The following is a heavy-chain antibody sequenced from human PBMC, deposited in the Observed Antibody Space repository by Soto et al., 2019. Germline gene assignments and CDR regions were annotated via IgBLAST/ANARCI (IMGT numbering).Heavy chain of an antibody. CDR1: GGSFSGYY. D-gene: IGHD6-6*01. V-gene: IGHV4-34*01. CDR3: ARERPYYYYYYMDV. Sequence: SETLSLTFAVYGGSFSGYYWSWIRQPPGKGLEWIGEINHSGSTNYNPSLKSRVTISVDTSKNQFSLKLSSVTAADTAVYYCARERPYYYYYYMDVWGKGTTVTVSS. CDR2: INHSGST. J-gene: IGHJ6*03.